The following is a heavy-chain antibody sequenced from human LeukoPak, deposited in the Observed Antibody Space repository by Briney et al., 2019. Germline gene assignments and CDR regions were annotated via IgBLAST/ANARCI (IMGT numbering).Heavy chain of an antibody. J-gene: IGHJ4*02. V-gene: IGHV3-43*02. CDR1: GFTFDDYT. Sequence: GGSLRLSCAASGFTFDDYTMHWVRQVPGKGLEWVSLISGDGRKTYYVESVKGRFTISKDSSKNSLYLQMDSLTSEDSALYYCAKVSRRYSSGWYLDYFDYWGQGTLVTVSS. CDR2: ISGDGRKT. CDR3: AKVSRRYSSGWYLDYFDY. D-gene: IGHD6-19*01.